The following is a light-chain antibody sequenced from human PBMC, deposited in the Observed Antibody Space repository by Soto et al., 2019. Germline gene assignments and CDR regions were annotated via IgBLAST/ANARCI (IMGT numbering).Light chain of an antibody. CDR3: SSYTSSSTLEVV. Sequence: QSALTQPASVSGSPGQSITISCTGTSSDVGGYNYVSWYQQHPGKAPKLMIYDVSNRPSGVSNRFSGSKSGHTASLTISGLQAEDEADYYCSSYTSSSTLEVVFGGGTKLTVL. V-gene: IGLV2-14*01. CDR1: SSDVGGYNY. J-gene: IGLJ2*01. CDR2: DVS.